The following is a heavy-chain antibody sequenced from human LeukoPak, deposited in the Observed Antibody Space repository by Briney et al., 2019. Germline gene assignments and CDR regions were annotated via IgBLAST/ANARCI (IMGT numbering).Heavy chain of an antibody. V-gene: IGHV3-7*03. J-gene: IGHJ6*04. CDR2: IKQDGSEK. D-gene: IGHD3-9*01. CDR3: ARDMYYDILTGYYYYYGMDV. Sequence: GGSLRLSCAASGFTFSSYWMSWVRQAPGKGLEWVANIKQDGSEKYYVDSVKGRFTISRDNAKNSLYLQMNSLRAEDTAVYYRARDMYYDILTGYYYYYGMDVWGKGTTVTVSS. CDR1: GFTFSSYW.